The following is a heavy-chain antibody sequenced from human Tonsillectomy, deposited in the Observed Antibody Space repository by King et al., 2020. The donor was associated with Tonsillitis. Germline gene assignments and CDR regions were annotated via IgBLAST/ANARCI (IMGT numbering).Heavy chain of an antibody. V-gene: IGHV3-30*02. J-gene: IGHJ4*02. CDR1: GFTFSDYG. CDR3: AKDRPPRLWFGEGDFDY. D-gene: IGHD3-10*01. CDR2: IRYDGDNK. Sequence: IQLVQSGGGVVQPGGSLRLSCAASGFTFSDYGMHWVRQAPGKGLEWVALIRYDGDNKYYADSVKGRFTISKDNSKNTLYLQMNSLTSEDMAIDYCAKDRPPRLWFGEGDFDYWGQGTLVTVSS.